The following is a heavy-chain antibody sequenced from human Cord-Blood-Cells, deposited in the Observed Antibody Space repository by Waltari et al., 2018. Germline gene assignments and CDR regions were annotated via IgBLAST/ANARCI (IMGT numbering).Heavy chain of an antibody. V-gene: IGHV1-2*02. Sequence: QVQLVQSGAEVKKPGASVKVSCKASGYTFTGYYMHWVRQAPGQGLEWMGGSNPNRGGTSYAQKFQGRVTMTRDTSISTAYMERSRLRSDDTAVYYCARASIAAADYWGQGTLVTVSS. J-gene: IGHJ4*02. CDR1: GYTFTGYY. D-gene: IGHD6-13*01. CDR3: ARASIAAADY. CDR2: SNPNRGGT.